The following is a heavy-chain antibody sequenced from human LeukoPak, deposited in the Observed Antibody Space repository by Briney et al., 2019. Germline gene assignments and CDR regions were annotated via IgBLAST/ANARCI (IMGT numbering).Heavy chain of an antibody. CDR1: GGTFSSYA. D-gene: IGHD3-10*01. V-gene: IGHV1-69*06. J-gene: IGHJ4*02. Sequence: ASVKVSCKASGGTFSSYAISWVRQAPGQGLEWMGGIIPIFGTANYAQKFQGRVTITADKSTSTAYMELSSLRSEDTAVYYCARSDRDVITMVRGVISPYYFDYWGQGTLVTVSS. CDR3: ARSDRDVITMVRGVISPYYFDY. CDR2: IIPIFGTA.